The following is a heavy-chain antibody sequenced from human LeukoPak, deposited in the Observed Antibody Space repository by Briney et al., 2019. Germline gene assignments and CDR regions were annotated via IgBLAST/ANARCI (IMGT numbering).Heavy chain of an antibody. J-gene: IGHJ5*02. CDR1: GASXXXXX. V-gene: IGHV4-59*08. CDR3: ARHPFQYPFDH. Sequence: SETLSLTCTVSGASXXXXXXXWXXQXXXXXXEWIGYIYHSGHTMSNPSLKSRVSLSLDTSNNQFSLKLSSVTAADTAVYYCARHPFQYPFDHWGQGTVVSVSS. CDR2: IYHSGHT. D-gene: IGHD4-4*01.